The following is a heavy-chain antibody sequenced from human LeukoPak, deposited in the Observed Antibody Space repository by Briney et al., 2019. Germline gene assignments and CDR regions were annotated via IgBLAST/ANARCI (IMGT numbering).Heavy chain of an antibody. J-gene: IGHJ4*02. CDR3: ARGFRGDNFDY. CDR1: GGSVSDYY. Sequence: SETLSLTCTISGGSVSDYYWSWIRQSPGKGLEWIGYIYYSGSTNYNPSLKSRVTISVDTSKNQFSLKLSSVTAADTAVYYCARGFRGDNFDYWGQGTLVTVSS. V-gene: IGHV4-59*02. CDR2: IYYSGST. D-gene: IGHD7-27*01.